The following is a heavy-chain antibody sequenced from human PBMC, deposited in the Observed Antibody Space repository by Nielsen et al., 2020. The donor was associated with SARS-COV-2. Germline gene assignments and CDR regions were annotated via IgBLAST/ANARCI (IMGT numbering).Heavy chain of an antibody. D-gene: IGHD3-3*01. CDR2: ISSSSSYT. Sequence: GESLKISCAASGFTFSDYYMSWIRQAPGKGLEWVSYISSSSSYTNYADSVKGRFTISRDNSKNTLYLQMSSLRAEDTAVYYCVKGNGIYYYYYYGMDVWGQGTTVTVSS. V-gene: IGHV3-11*06. CDR3: VKGNGIYYYYYYGMDV. CDR1: GFTFSDYY. J-gene: IGHJ6*02.